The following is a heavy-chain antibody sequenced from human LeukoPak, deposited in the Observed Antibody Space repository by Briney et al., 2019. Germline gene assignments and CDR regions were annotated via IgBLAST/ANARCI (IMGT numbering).Heavy chain of an antibody. CDR2: IKHDGCEE. CDR3: ARVVPGLGKAWDYFDY. J-gene: IGHJ4*02. V-gene: IGHV3-7*01. CDR1: GLTFSSHW. Sequence: GGSLRLSCAASGLTFSSHWMSWVRQAPGKGLEWVANIKHDGCEEYYVDSLKGRFTISRDNAKNSLYLQMNSLRAEDTAAYYCARVVPGLGKAWDYFDYWGQGTLVTVSS. D-gene: IGHD1-26*01.